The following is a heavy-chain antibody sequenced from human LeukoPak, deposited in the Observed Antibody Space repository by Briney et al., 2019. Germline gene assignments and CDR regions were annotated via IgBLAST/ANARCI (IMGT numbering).Heavy chain of an antibody. CDR2: IYSSGSII. J-gene: IGHJ4*02. CDR3: ARADSKYQLLWGHFDY. V-gene: IGHV3-48*03. Sequence: PAGSLRLSCAASGFTFSSYEMNWVRQAPGKGLEWVSYIYSSGSIIYNADSVKGRFTISRDNHKNSLYLQMNSLRAEDTAVYYCARADSKYQLLWGHFDYWGQGTLITVSS. D-gene: IGHD2-2*01. CDR1: GFTFSSYE.